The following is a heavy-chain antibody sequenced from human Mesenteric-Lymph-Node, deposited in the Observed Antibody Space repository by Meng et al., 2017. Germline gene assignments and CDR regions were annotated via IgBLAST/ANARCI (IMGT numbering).Heavy chain of an antibody. CDR1: GGSVSNGNYY. CDR2: IYYSGNT. V-gene: IGHV4-30-4*01. Sequence: QVQLQESGPGLVKPSQTLSRPCTVSGGSVSNGNYYWSWIRQPPGRGLEWIGYIYYSGNTFYNPSLKSQVTISVDTSKNQFSLKLTSVTAADTAVYYCAGLTFTNYFDPWGQGTLVTVSS. J-gene: IGHJ5*02. CDR3: AGLTFTNYFDP. D-gene: IGHD4/OR15-4a*01.